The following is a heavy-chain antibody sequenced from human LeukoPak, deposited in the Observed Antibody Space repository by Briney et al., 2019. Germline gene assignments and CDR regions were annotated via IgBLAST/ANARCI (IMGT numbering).Heavy chain of an antibody. Sequence: GGSLRLSCAASGFTFSSYSMNWVRQAPGKGLEWVSSISSSSSYIYYADSVKGRFTISRDNAKNSLYLQMNSLRAEDTAVYYCARGPHMVRGEVYFDYWGQGTLVTVSS. CDR2: ISSSSSYI. J-gene: IGHJ4*02. V-gene: IGHV3-21*01. CDR3: ARGPHMVRGEVYFDY. CDR1: GFTFSSYS. D-gene: IGHD3-10*01.